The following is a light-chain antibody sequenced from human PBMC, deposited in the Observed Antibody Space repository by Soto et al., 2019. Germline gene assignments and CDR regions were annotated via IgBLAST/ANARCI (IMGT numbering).Light chain of an antibody. CDR1: SSDIGAYNY. V-gene: IGLV2-14*01. CDR2: EVS. CDR3: ISYTTSSTML. J-gene: IGLJ2*01. Sequence: QSALTQPASVSGSPGQSITISCTGTSSDIGAYNYVSWYQQHPGKAPKLIIYEVSNRPSGVSNRFSGSQSGNTASLTISGLQAEDEADYYCISYTTSSTMLFGGGTKVTVL.